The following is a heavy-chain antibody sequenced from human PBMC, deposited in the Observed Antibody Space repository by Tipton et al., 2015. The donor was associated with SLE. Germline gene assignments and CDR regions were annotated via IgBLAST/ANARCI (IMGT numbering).Heavy chain of an antibody. CDR3: ARSLAQAFYNGMVV. D-gene: IGHD2/OR15-2a*01. CDR2: IYSGGTT. J-gene: IGHJ6*02. Sequence: SLRLSCAASGFFVNSDYMSWVRQPPGKGLEWVSQIYSGGTTYYADSVKGRFTISRDYSKDALYLQMNSLRPEDTAVYYCARSLAQAFYNGMVVWGQGTTVTVSS. CDR1: GFFVNSDY. V-gene: IGHV3-53*05.